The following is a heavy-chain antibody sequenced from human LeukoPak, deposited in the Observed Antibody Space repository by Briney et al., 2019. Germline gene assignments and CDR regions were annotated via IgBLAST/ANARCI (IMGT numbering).Heavy chain of an antibody. V-gene: IGHV1-69*04. CDR2: IIPILGIA. J-gene: IGHJ4*02. CDR3: EAPDGESTTA. Sequence: GASVKVSCKASGYTFTSYDISWVRQAPGQGLEWMGRIIPILGIANYAQKFQGRVTITADKSTSTAYMELSSLRSEDTAVYYCEAPDGESTTAGGQGTLVTVSS. D-gene: IGHD3-10*01. CDR1: GYTFTSYD.